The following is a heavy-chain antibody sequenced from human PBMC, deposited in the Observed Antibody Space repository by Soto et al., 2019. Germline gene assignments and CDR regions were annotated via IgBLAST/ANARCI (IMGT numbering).Heavy chain of an antibody. D-gene: IGHD6-13*01. CDR3: ARKAAAGYYFDY. CDR1: GFTFSSYG. Sequence: QVQLMESGGGVVQPGRSLRLSCAASGFTFSSYGMHWVRQAPGKGLEWVAVIWYDGSNKYYADSVKGRFTISRDNSKNTLYLQMNSLRAEDTAVYYCARKAAAGYYFDYWGQGTLVTVSS. V-gene: IGHV3-33*01. J-gene: IGHJ4*02. CDR2: IWYDGSNK.